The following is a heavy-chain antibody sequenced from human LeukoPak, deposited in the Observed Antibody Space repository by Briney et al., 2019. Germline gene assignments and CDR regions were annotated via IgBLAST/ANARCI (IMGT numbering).Heavy chain of an antibody. CDR1: GGSISSGGYY. CDR3: ARTTVTTWVTFDL. D-gene: IGHD4-11*01. CDR2: IYYSGST. V-gene: IGHV4-31*03. Sequence: TLSLTCTVSGGSISSGGYYWSWIRQHPGKGLEWIGYIYYSGSTYYNPSLKSRVTISVDTSKNQFSLKLSSVTAADTAVYYCARTTVTTWVTFDLWGRGTLVTVSS. J-gene: IGHJ2*01.